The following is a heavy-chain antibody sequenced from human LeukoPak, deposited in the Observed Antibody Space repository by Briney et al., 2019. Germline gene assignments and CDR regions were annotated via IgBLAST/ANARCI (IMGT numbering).Heavy chain of an antibody. V-gene: IGHV1-2*02. D-gene: IGHD6-13*01. CDR1: GYTFTTYY. Sequence: ASVKVSCKASGYTFTTYYMHWVRQAPGQGLEWMGWINPNSGGTNYAHKFQGRVTMTRDTSISTAYMELSRLRSDDTAVYYCARDPAAAADNWFDPWGQGTLVTVSS. CDR3: ARDPAAAADNWFDP. CDR2: INPNSGGT. J-gene: IGHJ5*02.